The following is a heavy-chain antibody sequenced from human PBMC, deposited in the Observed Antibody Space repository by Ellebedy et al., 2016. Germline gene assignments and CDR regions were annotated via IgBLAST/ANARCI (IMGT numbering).Heavy chain of an antibody. CDR2: IYEGLSVKT. Sequence: SETLSLXCTVSGVSVTGYYWSWIRQTPGKGLEWIGSIYEGLSVKTNYNPSLQSRVTLALDTSKNQFSLRLTSVTAADTALYYCARSFSASDDFDFWGQGTLVTVSS. V-gene: IGHV4-59*02. J-gene: IGHJ4*02. CDR1: GVSVTGYY. D-gene: IGHD1-26*01. CDR3: ARSFSASDDFDF.